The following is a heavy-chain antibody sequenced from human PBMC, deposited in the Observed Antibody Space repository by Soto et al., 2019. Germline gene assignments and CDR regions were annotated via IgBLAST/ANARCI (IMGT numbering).Heavy chain of an antibody. V-gene: IGHV3-23*01. J-gene: IGHJ4*02. CDR3: AKNRGLQYYFDY. CDR1: GFTFSSYA. Sequence: GGSLRLSCAASGFTFSSYAMSWVRQAPGKGLEWVSTISGSGDYAYYTDSVKGRFTISRDNSKNMMYLQMNSLRAEDTAIYYCAKNRGLQYYFDYWGQGTLVTVSS. CDR2: ISGSGDYA.